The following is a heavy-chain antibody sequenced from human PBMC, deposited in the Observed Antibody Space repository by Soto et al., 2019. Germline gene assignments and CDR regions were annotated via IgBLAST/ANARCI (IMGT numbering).Heavy chain of an antibody. V-gene: IGHV1-2*04. Sequence: ASVKVSCKASGYTFTGYYMHWVRQAPGQGLEWMGWINPNSGGTNYAQKFQGWVTMTRDTSISTAYMELSRLRSDDTAVYYCARDMDNAAAGTLGPYYYYGMDVWGQGTTVTVSS. CDR3: ARDMDNAAAGTLGPYYYYGMDV. CDR2: INPNSGGT. D-gene: IGHD6-13*01. J-gene: IGHJ6*02. CDR1: GYTFTGYY.